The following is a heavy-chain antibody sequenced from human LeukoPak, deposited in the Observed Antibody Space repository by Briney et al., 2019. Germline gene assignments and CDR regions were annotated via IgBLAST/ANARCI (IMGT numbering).Heavy chain of an antibody. J-gene: IGHJ4*02. V-gene: IGHV3-23*01. D-gene: IGHD6-19*01. CDR3: AKDTSGWYGGDFPS. CDR2: ISGSGGST. CDR1: GFIFSSYA. Sequence: GASLRLSCAASGFIFSSYAMNWVRQAPGKGLEWVSRISGSGGSTYYADSVKGQFTISRDNSKNTLYLQMNSLRAEDTAVYYCAKDTSGWYGGDFPSCGRGTLVTVSA.